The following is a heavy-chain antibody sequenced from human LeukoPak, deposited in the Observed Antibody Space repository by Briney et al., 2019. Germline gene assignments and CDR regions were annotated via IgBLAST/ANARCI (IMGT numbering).Heavy chain of an antibody. V-gene: IGHV3-23*01. D-gene: IGHD2-2*01. CDR3: ARDQVGYCSSTSCYAYYYYGMDV. Sequence: GGSLRLSCAASEFTFSSYAMSWVRQAPGKGLEWVSAISGSGGSTYYADSVKGRFTISRDNSKNTLYLQMNSLRAEDTAVYYCARDQVGYCSSTSCYAYYYYGMDVWGQGTTVTVSS. J-gene: IGHJ6*02. CDR2: ISGSGGST. CDR1: EFTFSSYA.